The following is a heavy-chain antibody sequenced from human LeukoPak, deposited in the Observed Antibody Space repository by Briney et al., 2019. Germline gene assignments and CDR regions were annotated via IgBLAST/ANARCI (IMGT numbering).Heavy chain of an antibody. CDR1: GFTFSSYA. Sequence: QPGGSLRLSCAASGFTFSSYAMSWVRQAPGKGLEWVSAISGSGGSTYYADSVKGRFTISRDNSKNTLYLQMNSLRAEDTAVYYCAKAWFYSSSWYDEDGLDAFDIWGQGTMVTVSS. CDR3: AKAWFYSSSWYDEDGLDAFDI. CDR2: ISGSGGST. V-gene: IGHV3-23*01. J-gene: IGHJ3*02. D-gene: IGHD6-13*01.